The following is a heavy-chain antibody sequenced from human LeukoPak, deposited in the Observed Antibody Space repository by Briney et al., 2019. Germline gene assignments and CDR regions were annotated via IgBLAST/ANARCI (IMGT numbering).Heavy chain of an antibody. J-gene: IGHJ4*02. CDR2: IYYTGTT. CDR3: ARLYGDYSHGDY. D-gene: IGHD4-17*01. CDR1: GASTSSSSSYY. V-gene: IGHV4-39*01. Sequence: SETLSLTCTVSGASTSSSSSYYWGWIRQPPGKGLEWIGTIYYTGTTYYNPSLKSRVTISVDTSKNQFSLTLSSVTAADTAVYYCARLYGDYSHGDYWGQGTLVTVSS.